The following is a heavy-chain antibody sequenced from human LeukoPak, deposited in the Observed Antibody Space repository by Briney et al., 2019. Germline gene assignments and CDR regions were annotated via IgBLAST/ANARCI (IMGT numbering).Heavy chain of an antibody. CDR2: INTSSSDL. Sequence: PGGSLRLSCAASGFTFSSYFMNWVRQAPGKGLEWVSSINTSSSDLYYADSVRGLFTTSRDNTNNSLFLQMSGLRAEDTAVYYCATALTGIHYYFDYWGQGSLVTVSS. D-gene: IGHD1-20*01. J-gene: IGHJ4*02. CDR3: ATALTGIHYYFDY. V-gene: IGHV3-21*01. CDR1: GFTFSSYF.